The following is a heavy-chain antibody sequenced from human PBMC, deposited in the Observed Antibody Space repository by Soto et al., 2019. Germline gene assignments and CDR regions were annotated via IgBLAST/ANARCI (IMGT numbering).Heavy chain of an antibody. V-gene: IGHV3-NL1*01. J-gene: IGHJ6*03. CDR3: ARGSDYYGSGNYYYYYYMDV. CDR2: VYSGSST. CDR1: GFTFSTYG. D-gene: IGHD3-10*01. Sequence: GGSLRLSCAASGFTFSTYGMHWVRQAPGKGLEWVAVVYSGSSTYYADSMKDRFTITRDNSKNTLYLQMNSLRAEDTAVFYCARGSDYYGSGNYYYYYYMDVWGKGTTVTSP.